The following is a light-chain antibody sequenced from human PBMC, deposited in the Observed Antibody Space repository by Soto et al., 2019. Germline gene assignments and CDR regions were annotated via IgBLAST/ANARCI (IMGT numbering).Light chain of an antibody. CDR1: SIDIGDHNS. CDR3: SSYTTSTTVI. V-gene: IGLV2-14*03. J-gene: IGLJ2*01. Sequence: QYALTQPASVSGSPGQSITISCTGTSIDIGDHNSVSWYLQQPGKAPKLMIYAVSNRPSGVSNRFSGSKSGNTASLTISGLQAEDEADYYCSSYTTSTTVIFGGGTKVTVL. CDR2: AVS.